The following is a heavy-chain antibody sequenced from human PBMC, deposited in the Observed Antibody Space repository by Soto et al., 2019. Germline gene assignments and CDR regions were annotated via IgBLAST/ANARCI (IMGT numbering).Heavy chain of an antibody. CDR3: AREVAPRGFDP. J-gene: IGHJ5*02. Sequence: SQTLSLTCAISGDSVSNNSTSWSWIRQSPSKGLEWLGRTYYRSKWYSDYAPSVKSRTTTNPDTSKNQFSLQLSSVTPEDTALYYCAREVAPRGFDPWGQGTLVTVSS. V-gene: IGHV6-1*01. CDR1: GDSVSNNSTS. D-gene: IGHD2-21*01. CDR2: TYYRSKWYS.